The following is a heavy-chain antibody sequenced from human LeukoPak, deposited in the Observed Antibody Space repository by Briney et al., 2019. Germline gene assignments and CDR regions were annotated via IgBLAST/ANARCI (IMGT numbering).Heavy chain of an antibody. CDR1: GFTFDDYA. D-gene: IGHD3-22*01. V-gene: IGHV3-9*01. J-gene: IGHJ5*02. Sequence: GGSLRLSCAASGFTFDDYAMHWVRQAPGKGLEWVSGISWNSGSIGYADSVKGRFTISRDNAKNSLYLQMNSLRAEDTAVYYCARERFYYDSSPVAWGQGTLVTVSS. CDR3: ARERFYYDSSPVA. CDR2: ISWNSGSI.